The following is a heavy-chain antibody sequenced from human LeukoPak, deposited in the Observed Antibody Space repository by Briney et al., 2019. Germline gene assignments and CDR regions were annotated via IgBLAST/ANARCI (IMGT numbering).Heavy chain of an antibody. J-gene: IGHJ4*02. CDR3: ARRGGSGRSFDY. CDR2: IYYTGST. CDR1: GGSVSSGTYY. V-gene: IGHV4-61*01. Sequence: SETLSLTCTVSGGSVSSGTYYWSWIRQPPGKGLEWIGYIYYTGSTNYNPSLKSRLTISVDTSKNQFSLKLSSVTAADTAVYYCARRGGSGRSFDYWGLGTLVTVSS. D-gene: IGHD3-10*01.